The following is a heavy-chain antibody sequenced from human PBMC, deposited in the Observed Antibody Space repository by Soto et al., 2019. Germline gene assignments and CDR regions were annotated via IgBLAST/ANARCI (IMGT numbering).Heavy chain of an antibody. Sequence: SVKVSCKASGGTFTNYGVSWVRQAPGQRHKRMGGCTPMLERSHSAERCQCRFTMISYDASNAACMELRGLRSEDAPINSCATGKSALLSYRPDDFDIWGQGTMGTVSS. D-gene: IGHD1-26*01. J-gene: IGHJ3*02. CDR3: ATGKSALLSYRPDDFDI. CDR1: GGTFTNYG. CDR2: CTPMLERS. V-gene: IGHV1-69*13.